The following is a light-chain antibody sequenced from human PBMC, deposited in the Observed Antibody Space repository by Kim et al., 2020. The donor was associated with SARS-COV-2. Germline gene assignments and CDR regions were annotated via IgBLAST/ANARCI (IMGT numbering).Light chain of an antibody. CDR3: SSYAGSNNLV. V-gene: IGLV2-8*01. CDR2: EVS. CDR1: SSDVGGYDY. Sequence: GRSVTCPCSGPSSDVGGYDYVSWYQQHPGKAPKPMIYEVSKRPSGVPDRFSGSRSGNTASLTVSGLQAEDEADYYCSSYAGSNNLVFGGGTQLTVL. J-gene: IGLJ2*01.